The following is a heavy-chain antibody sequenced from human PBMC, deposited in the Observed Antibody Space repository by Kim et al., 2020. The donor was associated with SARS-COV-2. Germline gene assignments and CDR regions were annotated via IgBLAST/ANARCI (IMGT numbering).Heavy chain of an antibody. J-gene: IGHJ6*02. V-gene: IGHV3-11*01. CDR2: ISSSGSTI. Sequence: GGSLRLSCAASGFTFSDYYMSWIRQAPGKGLEWVSYISSSGSTIYYADSVKGRFTISRDNAKNSLYLKMNSLRAEDTAVYYCARYRITIFGVVISGYGMDVWGQGTTVTVSS. CDR1: GFTFSDYY. D-gene: IGHD3-3*01. CDR3: ARYRITIFGVVISGYGMDV.